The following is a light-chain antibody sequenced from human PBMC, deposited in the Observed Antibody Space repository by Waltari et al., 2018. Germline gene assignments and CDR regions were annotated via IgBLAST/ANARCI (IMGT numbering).Light chain of an antibody. CDR2: AAS. J-gene: IGKJ3*01. CDR1: QSVSSN. V-gene: IGKV3-11*01. Sequence: EIVLTQSPATLSLSPGERATLSCRASQSVSSNLAWYQQKPGQTPRLLIYAASNRATGIPARFSGSGSGTDFTRTISSLEPEDFAVYYCQQRSSWPELTFGPGTKVDIK. CDR3: QQRSSWPELT.